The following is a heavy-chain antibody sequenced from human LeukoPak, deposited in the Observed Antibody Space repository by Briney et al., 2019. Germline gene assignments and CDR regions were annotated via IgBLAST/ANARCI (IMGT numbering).Heavy chain of an antibody. CDR2: INHSGST. CDR1: GGSFSGYY. Sequence: SETLSLTCAVYGGSFSGYYWSRIRQPPGKGLEWIGEINHSGSTNYNPSLKSRVTISVDTSKNQFSLKLSSVTAADTAVYYCASSVDTAVVTSWYFDLWGRGTLVTVSS. J-gene: IGHJ2*01. CDR3: ASSVDTAVVTSWYFDL. D-gene: IGHD5-18*01. V-gene: IGHV4-34*01.